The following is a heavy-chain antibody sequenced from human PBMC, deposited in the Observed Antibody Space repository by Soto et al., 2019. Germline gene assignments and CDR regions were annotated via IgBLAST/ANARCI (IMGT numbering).Heavy chain of an antibody. CDR2: TYYRSKWYY. J-gene: IGHJ4*01. CDR3: ARGEQYSGRIFDY. Sequence: SQTLSLTCAITVDSVSSNSAGWSWVRQSPSRGLEWLGRTYYRSKWYYEYAVSVRGRITINPDTSKNQYSLQLNSVTPEGTAVYFCARGEQYSGRIFDYWGQGTLVTVSS. V-gene: IGHV6-1*01. CDR1: VDSVSSNSAG. D-gene: IGHD1-26*01.